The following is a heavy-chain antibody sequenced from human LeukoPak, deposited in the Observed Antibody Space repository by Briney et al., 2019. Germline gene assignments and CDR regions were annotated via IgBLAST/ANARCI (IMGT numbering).Heavy chain of an antibody. D-gene: IGHD4-17*01. CDR1: GGSFSGYF. CDR3: ALATTMVTTRTIVY. CDR2: ISHSGNT. J-gene: IGHJ4*02. Sequence: SETLSLTCAVYGGSFSGYFWTWIRQPPGKGLEWVGEISHSGNTNYNPSLKSRVTISLDTSKNQFSLKLSSVTAADTAIYYCALATTMVTTRTIVYWGRGTLVTVSS. V-gene: IGHV4-34*01.